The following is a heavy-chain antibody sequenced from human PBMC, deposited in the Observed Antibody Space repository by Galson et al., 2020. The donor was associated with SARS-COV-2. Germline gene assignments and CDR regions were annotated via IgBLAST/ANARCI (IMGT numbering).Heavy chain of an antibody. CDR2: IWYDGSNK. CDR3: AKDGGWSGYSGFDY. V-gene: IGHV3-33*06. CDR1: GFTFSSYR. Sequence: GGSLRLSCAASGFTFSSYRMHWVRQAPGKGLEWVAVIWYDGSNKYHADSVKGRFTISRDNPKNTLYLQMNSLRAEDTAVYYCAKDGGWSGYSGFDYWGQGTLVTVSS. J-gene: IGHJ4*02. D-gene: IGHD3-3*01.